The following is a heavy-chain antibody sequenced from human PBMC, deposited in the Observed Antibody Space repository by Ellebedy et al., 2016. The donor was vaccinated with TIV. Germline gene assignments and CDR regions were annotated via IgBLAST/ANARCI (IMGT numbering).Heavy chain of an antibody. CDR1: GFSFRSYW. V-gene: IGHV3-7*01. J-gene: IGHJ5*02. Sequence: PGGSLRLSCAATGFSFRSYWMSWVRQAPGKGLEWVANIYQDGSVQYYLDSLKGRFTISRDNAINSLFLQMNSLGAGDTAVYYCARRGSYGDYAVQVNSWFDRWGRGTLVTVSS. D-gene: IGHD4-17*01. CDR2: IYQDGSVQ. CDR3: ARRGSYGDYAVQVNSWFDR.